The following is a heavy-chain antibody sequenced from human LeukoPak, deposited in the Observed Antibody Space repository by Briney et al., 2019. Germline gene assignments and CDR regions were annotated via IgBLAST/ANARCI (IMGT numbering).Heavy chain of an antibody. CDR3: ARQIVLVPSTMGFAGYNWFDP. CDR2: LSASGST. D-gene: IGHD2-2*01. V-gene: IGHV4-4*09. Sequence: SETLSLTCTVSGGPISNHYWGWIRQPPGKGLEYVGYLSASGSTNYNPSLKSRVTISVDTSKNQFSLKLSSVTAADTAVYYCARQIVLVPSTMGFAGYNWFDPWGLGTLVTVSS. J-gene: IGHJ5*02. CDR1: GGPISNHY.